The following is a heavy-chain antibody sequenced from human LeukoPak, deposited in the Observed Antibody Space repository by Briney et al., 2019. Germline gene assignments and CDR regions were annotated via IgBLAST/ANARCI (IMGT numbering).Heavy chain of an antibody. V-gene: IGHV3-43*01. CDR1: GFIFDDSL. J-gene: IGHJ4*02. CDR2: ISRDGSTP. Sequence: GGSLRLSCVASGFIFDDSLMHWVRHAPGKGLEWISLISRDGSTPYYADSVKGRFTISRDNSKNSLFLQMNSLTPEDTAVYYCARDIRGNYFDSWGQGTLVTVSS. CDR3: ARDIRGNYFDS. D-gene: IGHD3-16*01.